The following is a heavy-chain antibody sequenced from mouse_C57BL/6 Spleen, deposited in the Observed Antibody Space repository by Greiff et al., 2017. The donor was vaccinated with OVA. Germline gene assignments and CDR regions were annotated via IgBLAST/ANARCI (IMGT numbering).Heavy chain of an antibody. CDR1: GYAFSSYW. CDR3: ARALTMDAMDY. V-gene: IGHV1-80*01. CDR2: IYPGDGDT. Sequence: QVQLQQSGAELVKPGASVKISCKASGYAFSSYWMNWVKQRPGKGLEWIGQIYPGDGDTNYNGKFKGKATLTADKSSSTAYMQLSSLTSEDSAVYFCARALTMDAMDYWGQGTSVTVSS. D-gene: IGHD1-1*02. J-gene: IGHJ4*01.